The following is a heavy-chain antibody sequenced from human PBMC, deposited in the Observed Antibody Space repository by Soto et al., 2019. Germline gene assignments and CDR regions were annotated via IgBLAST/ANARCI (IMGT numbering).Heavy chain of an antibody. V-gene: IGHV4-30-4*01. CDR3: ARLNIVVVVAATFWWFDP. D-gene: IGHD2-15*01. CDR1: GGSISSGDYY. J-gene: IGHJ5*02. Sequence: PSETLSLTCTVSGGSISSGDYYWSWIRQPPGKGLEWIGYIYYSGSTYYNPSLKSRVTISVDTSKNQFSLKLSSVTAADTAVYYCARLNIVVVVAATFWWFDPWGQGTLVTVSS. CDR2: IYYSGST.